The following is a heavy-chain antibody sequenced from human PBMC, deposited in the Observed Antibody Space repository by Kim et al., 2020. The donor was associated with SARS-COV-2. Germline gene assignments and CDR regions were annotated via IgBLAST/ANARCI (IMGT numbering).Heavy chain of an antibody. CDR3: AKGRQKRVGATDGFDY. D-gene: IGHD1-26*01. J-gene: IGHJ4*02. CDR1: GFTFSSYA. Sequence: GGSLRLSCAASGFTFSSYAMHWVRQAPGKGLEWVAVIWYDGSNKYYADSVKGRFTISRDNSKNTLYLQMNSLRAEDTAVYYCAKGRQKRVGATDGFDYWGQGTLVTVSS. V-gene: IGHV3-33*06. CDR2: IWYDGSNK.